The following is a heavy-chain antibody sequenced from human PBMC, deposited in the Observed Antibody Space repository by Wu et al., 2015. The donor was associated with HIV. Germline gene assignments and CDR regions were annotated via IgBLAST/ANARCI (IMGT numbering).Heavy chain of an antibody. Sequence: QVQLVQSGTEIKKPGSSVKVSCKASRDTFKRFAISWVRQAPGQGLECMGKITPVLGSTVYTQKFQDRVTITADDSTSTSYMELSGLTSEDTAVYYCAREVGAMLANWFDPWAREPKSLSRQ. D-gene: IGHD3-10*01. CDR1: RDTFKRFA. CDR3: AREVGAMLANWFDP. J-gene: IGHJ5*02. V-gene: IGHV1-69*11. CDR2: ITPVLGST.